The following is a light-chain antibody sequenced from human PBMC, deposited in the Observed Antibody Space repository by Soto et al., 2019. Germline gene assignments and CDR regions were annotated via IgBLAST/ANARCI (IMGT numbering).Light chain of an antibody. CDR3: MMYMGGGIWV. CDR1: SGSVSSSYY. J-gene: IGLJ3*02. V-gene: IGLV8-61*01. CDR2: NTN. Sequence: HTVVTQEPSFSVSPGGTVTLTCGLSSGSVSSSYYPSWYQQTPGQAPRTLIYNTNTRSSGVPDRFSGSILGNKAALTITGAQADDESDYYCMMYMGGGIWVFGGGTKVTVL.